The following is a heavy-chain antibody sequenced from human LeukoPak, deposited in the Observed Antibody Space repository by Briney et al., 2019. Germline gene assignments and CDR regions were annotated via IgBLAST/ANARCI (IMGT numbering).Heavy chain of an antibody. Sequence: SENLSLTCTVSGGSISSYYWSWIRQPAGKGLEWIGRIYTSGSTNYDPSLKSRVTMSVDTSKNQFSLKLSSVTAADTAVYYCARGSVYYDSSGYYEGYGMDVWGQGTTVTVSS. V-gene: IGHV4-4*07. D-gene: IGHD3-22*01. CDR1: GGSISSYY. J-gene: IGHJ6*02. CDR3: ARGSVYYDSSGYYEGYGMDV. CDR2: IYTSGST.